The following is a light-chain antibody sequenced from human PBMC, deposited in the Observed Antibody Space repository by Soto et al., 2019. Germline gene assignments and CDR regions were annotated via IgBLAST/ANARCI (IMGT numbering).Light chain of an antibody. V-gene: IGKV2-30*02. CDR1: QSLVHSDGKTY. CDR3: MQGPHWPPYT. CDR2: KVS. Sequence: DVVMTQSPLSLPVTLGQPASISCRSSQSLVHSDGKTYLNWFQQRPGQSPRRLIYKVSNRDSGVPDRFSGSGSGTDFTLKISRVEAEDVGVYYCMQGPHWPPYTFGQGTKVDIK. J-gene: IGKJ2*01.